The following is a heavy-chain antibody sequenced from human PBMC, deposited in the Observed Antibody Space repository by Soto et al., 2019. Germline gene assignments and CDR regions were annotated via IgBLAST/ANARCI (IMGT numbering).Heavy chain of an antibody. Sequence: PGGSLRLSCAASGLNFAKFAMNWVRHAPGQGLEWVSAISGGGSNTYYADSVKGRFTISRDNSRNTVHLQIDSLRAEDTAIYYCAQGVGSFLLVLAASGSWYQG. J-gene: IGHJ5*01. CDR2: ISGGGSNT. D-gene: IGHD2-15*01. CDR1: GLNFAKFA. CDR3: AQGVGSFLLVLAASGS. V-gene: IGHV3-23*01.